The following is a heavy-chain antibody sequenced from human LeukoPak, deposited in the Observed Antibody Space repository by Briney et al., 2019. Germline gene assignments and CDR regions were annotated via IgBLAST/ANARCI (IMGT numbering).Heavy chain of an antibody. CDR2: ISSNGNYI. D-gene: IGHD3-10*01. J-gene: IGHJ4*02. V-gene: IGHV3-21*01. CDR3: ARKYGSGSPRGY. CDR1: GFTFSLYT. Sequence: GGSLRLSCAASGFTFSLYTMNWVRQAPGKGLEWVSSISSNGNYIHYADSVKGRFTISRDNAKTSVYLEMNSLRAEDTAVYYCARKYGSGSPRGYWGQGTLVTVSS.